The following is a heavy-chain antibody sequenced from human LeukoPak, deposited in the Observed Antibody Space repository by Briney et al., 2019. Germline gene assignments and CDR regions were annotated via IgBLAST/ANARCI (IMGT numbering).Heavy chain of an antibody. Sequence: PGGSLRLSCVASGFTFSSYWTTWVRQQPGKGLEWVANIKQDGSDKYYLDSVKGRFTISRDNANNSLCLQMNSLRADDTAVYYCATIDSSSPRDWGQGTLVTVSS. CDR3: ATIDSSSPRD. D-gene: IGHD6-13*01. CDR2: IKQDGSDK. J-gene: IGHJ4*02. CDR1: GFTFSSYW. V-gene: IGHV3-7*03.